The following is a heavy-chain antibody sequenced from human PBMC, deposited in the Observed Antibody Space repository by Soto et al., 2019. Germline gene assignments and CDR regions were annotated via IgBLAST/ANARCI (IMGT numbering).Heavy chain of an antibody. CDR2: IYHSGST. J-gene: IGHJ5*02. V-gene: IGHV4-30-2*01. CDR3: ARAFGDSSGYWFDP. D-gene: IGHD3-22*01. CDR1: GGSISSGGYS. Sequence: SETLSRTCAVSGGSISSGGYSWIWIRQPPGKGLEWIGYIYHSGSTYYNPSLKSRVTISVGRSKNQFSLKLSSVTAADTAAYYCARAFGDSSGYWFDPWGQGTLVTVSS.